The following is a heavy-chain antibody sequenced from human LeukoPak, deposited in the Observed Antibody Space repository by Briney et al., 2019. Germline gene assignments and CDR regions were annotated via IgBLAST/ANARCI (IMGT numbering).Heavy chain of an antibody. CDR3: ARDQQLVSYWYFDL. Sequence: SETLPLTCTVSGGSISSGGYYWSWIRQHPGKGLEWIGYIYYSGSTYYNPSLKSRVTISVDTSKNQFSLKLSSVTAADTAVYYCARDQQLVSYWYFDLWGRGTLVTVSS. CDR1: GGSISSGGYY. V-gene: IGHV4-31*03. J-gene: IGHJ2*01. CDR2: IYYSGST. D-gene: IGHD6-13*01.